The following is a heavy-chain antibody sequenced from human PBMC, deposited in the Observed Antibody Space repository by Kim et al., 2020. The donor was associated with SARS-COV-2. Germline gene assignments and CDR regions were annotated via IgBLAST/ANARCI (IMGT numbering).Heavy chain of an antibody. D-gene: IGHD4-4*01. CDR1: GFTFSSYE. CDR3: ARGPNYSHCHY. J-gene: IGHJ4*02. V-gene: IGHV3-48*03. CDR2: IICSRNTI. Sequence: GGSLRLSCAASGFTFSSYEMNWVRQAPRKGMERVSYIICSRNTIYYADSVRGRFTIPIDNDKNSLYLKMNSLRAEDTACDYCARGPNYSHCHYWGQRTL.